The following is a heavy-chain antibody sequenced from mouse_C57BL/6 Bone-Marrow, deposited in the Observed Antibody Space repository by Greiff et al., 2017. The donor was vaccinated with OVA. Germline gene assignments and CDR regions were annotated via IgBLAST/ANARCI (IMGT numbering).Heavy chain of an antibody. V-gene: IGHV1-18*01. Sequence: EVQLQQSGPELVKPGASVKISCKASGYTFTDYNMDWVKQSHGKSLEWIGDINPNNGGTIYNQKFKGKATLTVDKSSSTAYMELRSLTSEDTAVYYCAGVRCIYFDYWGQGTTLTVSS. J-gene: IGHJ2*01. CDR3: AGVRCIYFDY. CDR2: INPNNGGT. CDR1: GYTFTDYN.